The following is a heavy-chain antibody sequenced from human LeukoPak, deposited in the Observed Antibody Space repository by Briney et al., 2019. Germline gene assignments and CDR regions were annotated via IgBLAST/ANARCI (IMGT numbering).Heavy chain of an antibody. CDR3: ARDKGYCSGGSCYSLAVFDY. CDR2: IYYSGST. D-gene: IGHD2-15*01. CDR1: GGSISGDY. Sequence: KPSETLSLTCTVSGGSISGDYWSWIRQPPGKGPEWIGYIYYSGSTNYNPSLKSRVTISVDTSKNQFSLKLSSVTAADTAVYYCARDKGYCSGGSCYSLAVFDYWGQGTLVTVSS. J-gene: IGHJ4*02. V-gene: IGHV4-59*01.